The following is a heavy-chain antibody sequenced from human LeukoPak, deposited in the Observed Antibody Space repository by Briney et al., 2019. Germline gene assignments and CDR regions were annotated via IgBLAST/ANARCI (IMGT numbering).Heavy chain of an antibody. Sequence: SETLTLTCAVYGGSFSGYYWSWIRQPPGKGLKWIGEIKHNGINNYNPSLKSRITNSVDTSKNQFSLKLSSATAADTGGQYFAESVLRYFDWLPDYWGQGTLVTVSS. CDR3: AESVLRYFDWLPDY. J-gene: IGHJ4*02. CDR1: GGSFSGYY. CDR2: IKHNGIN. D-gene: IGHD3-9*01. V-gene: IGHV4-34*01.